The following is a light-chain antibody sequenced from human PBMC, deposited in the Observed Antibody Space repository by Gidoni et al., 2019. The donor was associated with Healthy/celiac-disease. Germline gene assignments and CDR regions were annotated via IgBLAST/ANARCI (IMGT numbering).Light chain of an antibody. J-gene: IGKJ4*01. CDR1: QGISSY. V-gene: IGKV1-8*01. Sequence: AIRMTQSPSSFSASTGDRVTITCRASQGISSYLAWYQQKPGKAPKLLIYAASTLQRGVPSRFSGSGSGTDFTLTSSCLQSEDFATYYCQQYYSYPLTFGGGTKVEIK. CDR3: QQYYSYPLT. CDR2: AAS.